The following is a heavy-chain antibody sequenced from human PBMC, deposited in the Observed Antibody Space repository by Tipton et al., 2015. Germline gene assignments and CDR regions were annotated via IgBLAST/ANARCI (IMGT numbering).Heavy chain of an antibody. D-gene: IGHD6-13*01. V-gene: IGHV3-21*04. Sequence: SLRLSCAASGFTFSSYSMNWVRQAPGKGLEWVSSISISSTYIHYADSLKGRFTISRDNAKNSLYLQMNSLRAEDTAVYYCANSAAAGYYYGMDVWGRGTAVTVSS. CDR2: ISISSTYI. J-gene: IGHJ6*02. CDR1: GFTFSSYS. CDR3: ANSAAAGYYYGMDV.